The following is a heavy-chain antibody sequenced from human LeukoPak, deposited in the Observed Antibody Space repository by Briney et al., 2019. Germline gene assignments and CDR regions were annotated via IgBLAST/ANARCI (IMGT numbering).Heavy chain of an antibody. CDR2: ISWNSGSI. CDR3: AKGVVRMATISNFDY. J-gene: IGHJ4*02. CDR1: GFTFDDYA. D-gene: IGHD5-24*01. V-gene: IGHV3-9*01. Sequence: SLRLSCAASGFTFDDYAMHWVRQAPGKGLEWVSGISWNSGSIGYADSVKGRFTISRDNAKNSLYLQMNSPRAEDTALYYCAKGVVRMATISNFDYWGQGTLVTVSS.